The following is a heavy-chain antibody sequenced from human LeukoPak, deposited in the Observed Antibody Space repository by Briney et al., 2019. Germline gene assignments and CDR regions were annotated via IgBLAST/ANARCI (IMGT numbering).Heavy chain of an antibody. J-gene: IGHJ6*02. V-gene: IGHV3-21*06. Sequence: TGGSLRLSCAASGFTFSSYNMNWVRQAPGKGLEWVSSISSSSSYIYYADSVQGRFSISRDNVKNSLFLQMNSLRAEDTAVYCCARDLEVLPAYGLDVWGQGTTVTVSS. CDR1: GFTFSSYN. CDR3: ARDLEVLPAYGLDV. D-gene: IGHD2-2*01. CDR2: ISSSSSYI.